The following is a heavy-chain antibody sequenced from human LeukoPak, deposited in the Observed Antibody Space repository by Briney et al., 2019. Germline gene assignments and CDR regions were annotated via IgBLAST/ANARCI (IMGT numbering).Heavy chain of an antibody. CDR1: GFTFSSYS. D-gene: IGHD2-21*02. CDR2: ISSSSSYM. V-gene: IGHV3-21*01. J-gene: IGHJ5*02. Sequence: GGSLRLSCAASGFTFSSYSMNWVRQAPGKGLEWVSSISSSSSYMYYADSVKGRFTISRDNAKNSLYLQMNSLRAEDTAVYYCAKMVTATMRNWFDPWGHGTQVTVSS. CDR3: AKMVTATMRNWFDP.